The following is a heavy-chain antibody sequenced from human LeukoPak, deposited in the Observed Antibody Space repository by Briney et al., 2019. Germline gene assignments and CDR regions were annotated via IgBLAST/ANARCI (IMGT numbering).Heavy chain of an antibody. CDR3: ARPRFPYYRLSGADYQYMDV. Sequence: SVKVSCKASGGTFSNYAINWVRQAPGQGLEWMGGIIPIFGTTNHAQKFQGRVGITADKSTSTAYMELSSLRSEDTAVYYCARPRFPYYRLSGADYQYMDVWGKGTTVTVSS. V-gene: IGHV1-69*06. CDR2: IIPIFGTT. J-gene: IGHJ6*03. CDR1: GGTFSNYA. D-gene: IGHD3-10*01.